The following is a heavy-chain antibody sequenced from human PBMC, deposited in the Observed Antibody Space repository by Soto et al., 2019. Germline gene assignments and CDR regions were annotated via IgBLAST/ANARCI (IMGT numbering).Heavy chain of an antibody. CDR3: SILGGYYQSLVS. Sequence: SETLSLTCTVSGDSITSNSYYWAWIRQPPGKGLEWIGYIYYSGSTSYNPSINSRVTISVDSSNNQFSLNLSSVSAADTAVYYCSILGGYYQSLVSWGQGTLVTVSS. CDR2: IYYSGST. V-gene: IGHV4-61*05. J-gene: IGHJ4*02. D-gene: IGHD3-22*01. CDR1: GDSITSNSYY.